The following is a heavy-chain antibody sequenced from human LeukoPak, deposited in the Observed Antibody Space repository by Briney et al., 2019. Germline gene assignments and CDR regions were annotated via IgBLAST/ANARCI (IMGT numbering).Heavy chain of an antibody. V-gene: IGHV3-30*03. J-gene: IGHJ4*02. D-gene: IGHD6-19*01. CDR2: ISYDGSNK. CDR3: ARDIGSGFLDY. CDR1: GFTFSLYW. Sequence: GGSLRLSCAASGFTFSLYWMNWVRRAPGKGLEWVAVISYDGSNKYYADSVKGRFTISRDNAKNSLSLQMNSLRVEDTALYYCARDIGSGFLDYWGQGTLVTVSS.